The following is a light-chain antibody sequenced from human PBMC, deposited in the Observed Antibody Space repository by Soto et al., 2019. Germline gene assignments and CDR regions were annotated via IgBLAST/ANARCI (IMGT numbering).Light chain of an antibody. CDR3: QHYHSWPIT. CDR2: DAS. Sequence: EIVMTQSPATLSVSPGAGATVSCRASQSVSSHLAWYQHKHGQAPRLLFYDASTRATGIPARFSGSWSGTEVTITISSLQSEDFEVYDGQHYHSWPITFGQGTRLEI. J-gene: IGKJ5*01. CDR1: QSVSSH. V-gene: IGKV3-15*01.